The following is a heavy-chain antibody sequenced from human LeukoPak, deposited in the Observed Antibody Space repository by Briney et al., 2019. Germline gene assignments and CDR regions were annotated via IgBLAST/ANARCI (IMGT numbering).Heavy chain of an antibody. J-gene: IGHJ3*02. D-gene: IGHD5-24*01. CDR2: IYYSGST. V-gene: IGHV4-59*01. CDR3: AGRLWRRDGYNLSAFDI. Sequence: PSETLSLTCPGTGGSISSYYWNRIRQPPGKGLEWIGYIYYSGSTNYNPSLKSRVTISVDTSKNQFSLKLSSVTAADTAVYYCAGRLWRRDGYNLSAFDIWGQGTMVTVSS. CDR1: GGSISSYY.